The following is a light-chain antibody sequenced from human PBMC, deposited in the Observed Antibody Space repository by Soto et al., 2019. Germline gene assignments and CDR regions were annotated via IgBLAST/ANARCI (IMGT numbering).Light chain of an antibody. J-gene: IGKJ4*01. CDR2: GAS. CDR3: QQYNNWPPLT. Sequence: EIGMTQSPATLSVSPGERATLSCRASQSVSSNLAWYQQKPGQAPRLLIYGASTRATGIPARFSGSGSGTELTLTISSLQSEDFAVYYCQQYNNWPPLTFGGGTKVEIK. V-gene: IGKV3-15*01. CDR1: QSVSSN.